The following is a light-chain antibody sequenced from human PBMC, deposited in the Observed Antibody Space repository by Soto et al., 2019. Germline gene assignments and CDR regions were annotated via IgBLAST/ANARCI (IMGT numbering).Light chain of an antibody. CDR3: QHYSIVWA. CDR1: QSISDR. V-gene: IGKV1-5*01. J-gene: IGKJ1*01. CDR2: DAS. Sequence: DIQMTQSPSTLSASLGDRVTLTFPASQSISDRLAWYQRKPGKAPQLLIFDASSLESGVPSRFSGSGSGTEFTLTISSLQPDDFATYYCQHYSIVWAFGQGTKVDIK.